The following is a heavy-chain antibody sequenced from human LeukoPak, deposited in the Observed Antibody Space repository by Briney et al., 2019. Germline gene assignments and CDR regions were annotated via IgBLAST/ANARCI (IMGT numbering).Heavy chain of an antibody. CDR1: GFTFSSYA. V-gene: IGHV3-69-1*01. CDR3: ARGRQGKIDY. Sequence: GGSLRLSCAASGFTFSSYAMSWVRQAPGKGLEWVSYISSSSTIYYADSVKGRFTISRDNAKNSLYLQMNSLRAEDTAVYYCARGRQGKIDYWGQGTLVTVSS. CDR2: ISSSSTI. J-gene: IGHJ4*02.